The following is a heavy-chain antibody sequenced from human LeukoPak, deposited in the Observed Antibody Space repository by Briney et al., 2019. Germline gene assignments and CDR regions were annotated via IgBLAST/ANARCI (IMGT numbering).Heavy chain of an antibody. CDR1: GFTFTSYG. Sequence: GGSLRLSCAASGFTFTSYGMHWVRQAPGKGLEWVAFIRYDGSNRNYADSVKGRFTISRDNAKNSLYLQMNSLRAEDTAVYYCARDLGGLGDRWGQGTLVTVSS. CDR3: ARDLGGLGDR. V-gene: IGHV3-30*02. D-gene: IGHD3-10*01. J-gene: IGHJ4*02. CDR2: IRYDGSNR.